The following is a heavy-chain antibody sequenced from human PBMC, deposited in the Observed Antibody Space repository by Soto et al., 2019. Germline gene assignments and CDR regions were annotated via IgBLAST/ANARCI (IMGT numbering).Heavy chain of an antibody. J-gene: IGHJ4*02. CDR3: ARVSTYSESEDQ. Sequence: QVQLQESGPGLVKPSETLSLTCTVSGGSISSYYWSWIRQPPGKGLEWIGYIYYSGSTKYNPSLKSRVTISVDTSKKQLSLKLSSVTAADTAMYYCARVSTYSESEDQWGQGTQVTVSS. D-gene: IGHD1-26*01. CDR2: IYYSGST. V-gene: IGHV4-59*01. CDR1: GGSISSYY.